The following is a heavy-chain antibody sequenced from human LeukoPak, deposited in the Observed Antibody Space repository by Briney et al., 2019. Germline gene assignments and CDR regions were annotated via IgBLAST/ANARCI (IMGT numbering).Heavy chain of an antibody. J-gene: IGHJ6*03. CDR1: GYTFTSYG. V-gene: IGHV1-18*01. Sequence: ASVKVSCKASGYTFTSYGISWVRQAPGQGLEWMGWTSAYNGNTNYAQKLQGRVTMTTDTSTSTAYMELRSLRSDDTAVYYCARALDTVTPYYYYYMDVWGKGTTVTVSS. CDR2: TSAYNGNT. CDR3: ARALDTVTPYYYYYMDV. D-gene: IGHD4-11*01.